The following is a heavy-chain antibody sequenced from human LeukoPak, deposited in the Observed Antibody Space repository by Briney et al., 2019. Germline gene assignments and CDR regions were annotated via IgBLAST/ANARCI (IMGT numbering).Heavy chain of an antibody. J-gene: IGHJ4*02. CDR1: GFTFSSYA. D-gene: IGHD3-22*01. Sequence: GGSLRLSCAASGFTFSSYAMSWVRQAPGKGLEWVSGISGSGGSTYYADSVKIRFTISRDNSKNTLYLQMNSLRAEDTAVYYCAVGAPIVVVTFDYWGQGTLVTVSS. CDR3: AVGAPIVVVTFDY. V-gene: IGHV3-23*01. CDR2: ISGSGGST.